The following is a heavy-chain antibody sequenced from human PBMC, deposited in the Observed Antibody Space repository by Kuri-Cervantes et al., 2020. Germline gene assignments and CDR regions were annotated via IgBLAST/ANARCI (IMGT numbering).Heavy chain of an antibody. CDR3: ARRQLGYCSGGSCPTYYYYMDV. J-gene: IGHJ6*03. V-gene: IGHV1-18*01. Sequence: ASVKVSCKASGYTFTSYGISWVRQAPGQGLEWMGWISAYNGNTNYAQKLQGRVTMTTDTSTSTAYMELRSLRSDDTAVYYCARRQLGYCSGGSCPTYYYYMDVWGKGTTVTVSS. CDR1: GYTFTSYG. CDR2: ISAYNGNT. D-gene: IGHD2-15*01.